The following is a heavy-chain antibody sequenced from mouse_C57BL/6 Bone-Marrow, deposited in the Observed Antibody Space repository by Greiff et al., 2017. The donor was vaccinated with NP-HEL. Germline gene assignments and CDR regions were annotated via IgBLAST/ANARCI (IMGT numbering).Heavy chain of an antibody. CDR1: GFNIKDYS. J-gene: IGHJ4*01. CDR3: AIYSYDYDGGGYYAMDY. CDR2: IDPEDGET. D-gene: IGHD2-4*01. Sequence: EVKLMESGAELVKPGASVKLSCTASGFNIKDYSMHWVKQRTEQGLEWIGRIDPEDGETKYAPKFQGKATITADTSSNTAYLQLSSLTSEDTAVYYCAIYSYDYDGGGYYAMDYWGQGTSVTVSS. V-gene: IGHV14-2*01.